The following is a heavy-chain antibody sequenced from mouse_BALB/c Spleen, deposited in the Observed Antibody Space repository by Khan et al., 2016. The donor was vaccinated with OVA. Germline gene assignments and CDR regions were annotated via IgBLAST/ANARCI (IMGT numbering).Heavy chain of an antibody. D-gene: IGHD1-1*01. Sequence: QVQLQQSGAELMKPGASVKISCKATGYTISSYWIEWVKQRPGHGLEWIGEILPGSNSTNYNERFKGKATITADTSSNTAYMQLSSLTSEDSAIYYCARGNYYGSTSWFGYWGQGTLVTVSA. V-gene: IGHV1-9*01. CDR1: GYTISSYW. CDR2: ILPGSNST. CDR3: ARGNYYGSTSWFGY. J-gene: IGHJ3*01.